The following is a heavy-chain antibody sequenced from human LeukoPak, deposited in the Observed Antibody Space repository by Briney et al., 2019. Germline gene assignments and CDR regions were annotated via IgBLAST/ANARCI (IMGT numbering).Heavy chain of an antibody. V-gene: IGHV3-23*01. CDR2: FSGSGGST. J-gene: IGHJ4*02. Sequence: GGSLRLSCAASGFTFSTYAMSWVRQAPGKGLEWVSSFSGSGGSTYYADSVKGRFTISRDNSKNTLHLQMNNLRAEDTAIYYCDGSDFWGQGTLVTVSS. D-gene: IGHD3/OR15-3a*01. CDR3: DGSDF. CDR1: GFTFSTYA.